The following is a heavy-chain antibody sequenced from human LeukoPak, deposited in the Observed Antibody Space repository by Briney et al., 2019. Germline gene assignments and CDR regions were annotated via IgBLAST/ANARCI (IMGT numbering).Heavy chain of an antibody. CDR3: AKDTPLCYFDY. CDR2: IRNDGSII. CDR1: GFTFSDYY. J-gene: IGHJ4*02. V-gene: IGHV3-30*02. D-gene: IGHD3-16*01. Sequence: GGSLRLSCAASGFTFSDYYMSWIRQAPGKGLEWVAFIRNDGSIIYNADSVKGRFTISRGNSKNTLYLQMNSLRADDTAVYYCAKDTPLCYFDYWGQGTLVTVSS.